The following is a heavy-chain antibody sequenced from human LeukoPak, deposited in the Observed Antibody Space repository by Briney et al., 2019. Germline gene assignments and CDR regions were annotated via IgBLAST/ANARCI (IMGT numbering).Heavy chain of an antibody. Sequence: PSETLSLTCTVSGGSISSGGYCWSWIRQHPGKGLEWIGYIDYSGSTYYNPSLKSRVTISVDASKNQFSLNLSSVTAADAAVYYCARDLVRDGYRDAFDIWGQGTMVTVSS. CDR1: GGSISSGGYC. V-gene: IGHV4-31*03. J-gene: IGHJ3*02. CDR3: ARDLVRDGYRDAFDI. D-gene: IGHD5-24*01. CDR2: IDYSGST.